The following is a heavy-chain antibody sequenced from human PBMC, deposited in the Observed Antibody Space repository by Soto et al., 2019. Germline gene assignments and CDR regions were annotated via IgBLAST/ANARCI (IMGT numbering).Heavy chain of an antibody. CDR3: ARDLWGYCGTDCYPLDV. D-gene: IGHD2-21*02. V-gene: IGHV4-59*01. CDR1: GGSISGYY. Sequence: SETLSLTCTVSGGSISGYYWSWIRQPPGKGLEWIGYMYNTGSTVYNPSFKRRVTISVDTSKNQFSLKLNSVTAADTAVYYCARDLWGYCGTDCYPLDVWGQGTTVTVSS. CDR2: MYNTGST. J-gene: IGHJ6*02.